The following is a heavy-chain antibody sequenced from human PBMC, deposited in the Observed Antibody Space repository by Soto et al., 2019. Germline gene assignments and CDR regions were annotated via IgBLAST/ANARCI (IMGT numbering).Heavy chain of an antibody. D-gene: IGHD5-12*01. V-gene: IGHV4-59*01. Sequence: SETLSLTCTVSGGSISSYYWSWIRQPPGKGLEWIGYIYYSGSTNYNPSLKSRVTISVDTSKNQFSLKLSSVTAADTAVYYCAREADWGGYDTGGFDYWGQGTLVTVSS. J-gene: IGHJ4*02. CDR3: AREADWGGYDTGGFDY. CDR1: GGSISSYY. CDR2: IYYSGST.